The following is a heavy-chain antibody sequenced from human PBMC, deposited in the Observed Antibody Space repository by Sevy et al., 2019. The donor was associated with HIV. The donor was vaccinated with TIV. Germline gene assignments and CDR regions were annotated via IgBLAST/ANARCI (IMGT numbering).Heavy chain of an antibody. CDR2: ISSSSSYI. D-gene: IGHD4-17*01. CDR3: ARPDYGDYGYYYYGMDV. CDR1: GFTFSSYS. J-gene: IGHJ6*02. V-gene: IGHV3-21*01. Sequence: GGSLRLSCAASGFTFSSYSMNWVRQAPGKGLEWVSSISSSSSYIYYADSVKGRFTISRDNAKNSLYLQMNSLRAEDTAVYYCARPDYGDYGYYYYGMDVWGQGTTVTVSS.